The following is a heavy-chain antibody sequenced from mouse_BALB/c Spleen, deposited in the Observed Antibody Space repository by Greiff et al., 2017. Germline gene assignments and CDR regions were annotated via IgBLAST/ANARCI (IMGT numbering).Heavy chain of an antibody. CDR2: IWAGGST. V-gene: IGHV2-9*02. CDR1: GFSLTSYG. J-gene: IGHJ1*01. CDR3: ARGRYYYGYWYFDV. Sequence: VMLVESGPGLVAPSQSLSITCTVSGFSLTSYGVHWVRQPPGKGLEWLGVIWAGGSTNYNSALMSRLSISKDNSKSQVFLKMNSLQTDDTAMYYCARGRYYYGYWYFDVWGAGTTVTVSS. D-gene: IGHD1-1*01.